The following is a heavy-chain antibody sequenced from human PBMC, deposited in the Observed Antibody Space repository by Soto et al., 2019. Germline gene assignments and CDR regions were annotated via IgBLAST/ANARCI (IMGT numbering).Heavy chain of an antibody. CDR1: GGSISSSNW. Sequence: QVQLQESGPGLVKPSGTLSLTCAVSGGSISSSNWWSWVRQPPGKGLEWIGAIYHSGSTNYNPSLKSRVTISVDKSKNQFPLKLSSAAAADTAVYYCAITPEAGPRGYCDYGGQGTLVTVSS. D-gene: IGHD3-10*01. J-gene: IGHJ4*02. CDR3: AITPEAGPRGYCDY. V-gene: IGHV4-4*02. CDR2: IYHSGST.